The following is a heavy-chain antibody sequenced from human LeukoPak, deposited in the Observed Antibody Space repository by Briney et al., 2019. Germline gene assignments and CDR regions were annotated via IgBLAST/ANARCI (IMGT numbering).Heavy chain of an antibody. J-gene: IGHJ4*02. D-gene: IGHD3-22*01. CDR3: ARNFCGYYDSSGYFWRWSPLGDFDY. CDR2: IYHSGST. CDR1: GYSISSGYY. V-gene: IGHV4-38-2*02. Sequence: PSETLSLTCTVSGYSISSGYYWGWIRQPPGKGLEWIGSIYHSGSTYYNPSLKSRVTISVDTSKNQLSLKLSSVTAADTAVYYCARNFCGYYDSSGYFWRWSPLGDFDYWGQGTLVTVSS.